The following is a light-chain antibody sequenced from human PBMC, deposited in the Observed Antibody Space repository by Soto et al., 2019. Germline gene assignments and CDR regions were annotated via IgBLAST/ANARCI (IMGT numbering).Light chain of an antibody. Sequence: QSVLTQPPSVSGAPGQRVTISCAGASSDIGAGYDVHWYQQLPGTAPRLLIFANTIRPSGVPDRFSGSKSGTSASLAITGLQAEDEADYYCQSYDSSLSGVVFGGWTKLTVL. CDR2: ANT. V-gene: IGLV1-40*01. CDR3: QSYDSSLSGVV. CDR1: SSDIGAGYD. J-gene: IGLJ2*01.